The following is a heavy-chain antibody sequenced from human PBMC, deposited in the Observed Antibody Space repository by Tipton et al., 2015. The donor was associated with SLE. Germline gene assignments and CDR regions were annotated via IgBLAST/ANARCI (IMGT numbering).Heavy chain of an antibody. CDR2: IYYSGDT. CDR3: ARHATYYDILTGYSPHWYFDL. J-gene: IGHJ2*01. Sequence: TLSLTCSVSGVTISSYYWSWIRQPPGKRLEWIGYIYYSGDTNYIPSLKSRVTISVDTSKNQFSLKLSSVTAADTAVYYCARHATYYDILTGYSPHWYFDLWGRGTLVTVSS. CDR1: GVTISSYY. V-gene: IGHV4-59*08. D-gene: IGHD3-9*01.